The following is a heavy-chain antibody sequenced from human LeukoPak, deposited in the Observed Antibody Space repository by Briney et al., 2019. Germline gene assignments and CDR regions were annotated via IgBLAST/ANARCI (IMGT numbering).Heavy chain of an antibody. J-gene: IGHJ4*02. CDR1: GFTFSSYS. CDR2: ISSSSSYI. V-gene: IGHV3-21*01. D-gene: IGHD3-22*01. Sequence: GGSLRLSCAASGFTFSSYSMNWVRQAPGKGLEWVSSISSSSSYIYYADSVKGRFTISRDNAKNSLYLQMNSPRAEDTAVYYCASEDYDSSGVLDYWGQGTLVTVSS. CDR3: ASEDYDSSGVLDY.